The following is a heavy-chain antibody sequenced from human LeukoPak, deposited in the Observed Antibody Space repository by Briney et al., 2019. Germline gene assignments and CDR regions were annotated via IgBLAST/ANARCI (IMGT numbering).Heavy chain of an antibody. Sequence: GGSLRLSCAASGFTFSSYAMSWVRQAPGKVLEWVSAISGSGGSTYYADSVKGRFTISRDNSKNTLYLQMNSLRAEDTAVYYCAKDLDIVVVPAAIEFGYWGQGTLVTVSS. J-gene: IGHJ4*02. CDR3: AKDLDIVVVPAAIEFGY. CDR1: GFTFSSYA. CDR2: ISGSGGST. D-gene: IGHD2-2*02. V-gene: IGHV3-23*01.